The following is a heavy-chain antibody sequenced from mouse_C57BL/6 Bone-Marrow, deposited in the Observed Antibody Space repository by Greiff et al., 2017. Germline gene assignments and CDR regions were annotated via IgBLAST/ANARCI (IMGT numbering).Heavy chain of an antibody. D-gene: IGHD1-1*01. Sequence: QVQLQQPGAELVRPGSSVKLSCKASGYTFTSYWMDWVKQRPGQGLEWIGNIYPSDSETHYNQKFKDKATLTVDKSSSTAYMQLSSLTSEDSAVYYCARVPAIRSISRIRGGQGTTLTVSS. CDR2: IYPSDSET. CDR3: ARVPAIRSISRIR. V-gene: IGHV1-61*01. CDR1: GYTFTSYW. J-gene: IGHJ2*01.